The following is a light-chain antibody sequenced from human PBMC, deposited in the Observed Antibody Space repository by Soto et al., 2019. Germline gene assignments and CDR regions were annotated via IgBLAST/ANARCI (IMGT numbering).Light chain of an antibody. V-gene: IGLV2-23*01. Sequence: QPVLTQPASVSGSPGQSITISCTGTSSDVGGYNLVSWYQHHPGKAPKLIIYEANERPSGVSYRFSGSKSGNTASLTISGLQAEDEGDYYCCSSAGPTTWVFGGGTKLTVL. J-gene: IGLJ3*02. CDR1: SSDVGGYNL. CDR2: EAN. CDR3: CSSAGPTTWV.